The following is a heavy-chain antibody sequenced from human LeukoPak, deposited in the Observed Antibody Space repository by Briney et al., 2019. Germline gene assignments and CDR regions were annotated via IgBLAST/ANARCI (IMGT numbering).Heavy chain of an antibody. J-gene: IGHJ4*02. CDR1: GISINPYY. D-gene: IGHD7-27*01. CDR3: MRDGPSWGLL. V-gene: IGHV4-4*07. CDR2: IIYTTGST. Sequence: SETLSLTCPVSGISINPYYWTWIRQPAGKGLEWIGRIIYTTGSTNYNPSLNSRVTMSVDTSKNQTSLKLTYVTAADTAMYYCMRDGPSWGLLWGLGTLVTVSS.